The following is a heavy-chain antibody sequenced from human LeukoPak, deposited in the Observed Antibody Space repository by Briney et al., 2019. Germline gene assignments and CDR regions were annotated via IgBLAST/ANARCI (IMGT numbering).Heavy chain of an antibody. D-gene: IGHD6-13*01. V-gene: IGHV1-69*13. J-gene: IGHJ4*02. CDR1: GGTFSSYA. CDR2: IIPIFGTA. CDR3: ARDLGKPAGDY. Sequence: ASVKVSCKASGGTFSSYAISWVRQAPGQGLEWMGGIIPIFGTANYAQEFQGRVTITADESTSTAYMELSSLRSEDTAVYYCARDLGKPAGDYWGQGTLVTVSS.